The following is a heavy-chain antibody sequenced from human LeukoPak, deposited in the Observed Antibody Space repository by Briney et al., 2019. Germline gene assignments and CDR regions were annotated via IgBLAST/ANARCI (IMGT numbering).Heavy chain of an antibody. CDR3: ARDNLYYGSDY. V-gene: IGHV1-18*01. Sequence: ASVKVSCKASGYTFMSYDISWVRQAPGQGLEWMGWISASNGNTNYAQILQGRVTLTTDTSTSTAYMELRSLTSDDTAVYYCARDNLYYGSDYWGQGTLVTVSS. CDR2: ISASNGNT. J-gene: IGHJ4*02. D-gene: IGHD3-3*01. CDR1: GYTFMSYD.